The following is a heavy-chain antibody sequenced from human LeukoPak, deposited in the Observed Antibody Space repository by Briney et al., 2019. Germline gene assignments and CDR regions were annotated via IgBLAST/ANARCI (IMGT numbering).Heavy chain of an antibody. CDR1: GFSFSTNW. CDR2: IKPDGSET. V-gene: IGHV3-7*01. Sequence: GGSLRLSCAGSGFSFSTNWMSWFRQAPGKGLEWVAHIKPDGSETYYVDSVKGRFTISRDNAWNLVHLQMYSLRPEDTAIYYCATMVSVAGDSWGQGTLVTVSS. J-gene: IGHJ5*01. D-gene: IGHD6-19*01. CDR3: ATMVSVAGDS.